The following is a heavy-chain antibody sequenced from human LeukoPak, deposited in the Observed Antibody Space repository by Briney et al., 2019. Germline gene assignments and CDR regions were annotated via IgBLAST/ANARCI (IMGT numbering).Heavy chain of an antibody. V-gene: IGHV3-21*01. J-gene: IGHJ3*02. Sequence: GGSLRLSCAASGFTFSSYSMNWVRQAPGKGLEWVSSISSSSSYIYYADSVKGRFTISRDNAKNSLYLQMNSLRAEDTAVYYCARERTDYGDYTPNPHVFDIWGQGTMVTVSS. D-gene: IGHD4-17*01. CDR2: ISSSSSYI. CDR3: ARERTDYGDYTPNPHVFDI. CDR1: GFTFSSYS.